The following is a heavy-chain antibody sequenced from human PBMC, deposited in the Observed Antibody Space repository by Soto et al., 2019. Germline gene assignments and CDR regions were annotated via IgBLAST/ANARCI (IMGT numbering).Heavy chain of an antibody. CDR2: INPSGDST. CDR1: GYTFTSYY. D-gene: IGHD6-6*01. J-gene: IGHJ6*03. V-gene: IGHV1-46*03. Sequence: ASVKVSCKASGYTFTSYYMHWVRQAPGQGLEWMGIINPSGDSTSYAQKLQGRVAMTRDTSTSTVYMELSSLRSEDTAVYYWARDSSSSPENHYYYYMDVWGKGTTVTVS. CDR3: ARDSSSSPENHYYYYMDV.